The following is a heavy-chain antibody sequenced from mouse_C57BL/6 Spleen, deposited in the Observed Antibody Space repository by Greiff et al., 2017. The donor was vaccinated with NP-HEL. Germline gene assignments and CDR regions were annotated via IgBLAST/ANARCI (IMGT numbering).Heavy chain of an antibody. CDR1: GYSITSDY. D-gene: IGHD1-3*01. CDR2: ISYSGST. Sequence: EVQLQESGPGLAKPSQTLSLTCSVTGYSITSDYWNWIRKFPGNKLEYMGYISYSGSTYYNPSLKSRSSITRDTSTNKYYLQLNSVTTEDTATYYCARGGSGNAWYFDVWSTGTTVTVAS. CDR3: ARGGSGNAWYFDV. V-gene: IGHV3-8*01. J-gene: IGHJ1*03.